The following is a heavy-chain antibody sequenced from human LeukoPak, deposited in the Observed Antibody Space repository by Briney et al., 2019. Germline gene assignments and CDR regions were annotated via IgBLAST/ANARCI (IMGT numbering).Heavy chain of an antibody. J-gene: IGHJ4*02. CDR3: ARLAAGTWSYDY. CDR1: GDSLTGYY. CDR2: IYYTGNT. D-gene: IGHD6-25*01. V-gene: IGHV4-39*07. Sequence: SETLSLTCTVSGDSLTGYYWGWIRQPPGKGLEWIGNIYYTGNTYYNPSLKSRVTISLDTSKNQFSLKVISMTAADTAVYYCARLAAGTWSYDYWGQGSLVTVSS.